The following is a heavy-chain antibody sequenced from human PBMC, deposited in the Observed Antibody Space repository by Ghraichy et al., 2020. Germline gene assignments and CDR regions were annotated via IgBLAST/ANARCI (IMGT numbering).Heavy chain of an antibody. J-gene: IGHJ6*03. CDR3: ARGGREIYYYYYFMDV. Sequence: ASVKVSCKASGYILTDYYIHWVRQAPGQGLEWMGWINPNSGGANYEQNFQDRVTMTRDTSISTAYMELSRLRFDDMAVYYCARGGREIYYYYYFMDVWGKGTTVTVSS. CDR1: GYILTDYY. CDR2: INPNSGGA. V-gene: IGHV1-2*02.